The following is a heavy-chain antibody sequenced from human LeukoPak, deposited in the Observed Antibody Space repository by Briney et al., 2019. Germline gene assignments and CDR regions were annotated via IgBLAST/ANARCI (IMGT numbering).Heavy chain of an antibody. CDR3: ARGDGGLAAAATRPY. CDR2: INHSGST. CDR1: GGSFSGYY. Sequence: SETLSLTCAVYGGSFSGYYWSWIRQPPGKGLEWIGEINHSGSTNYNPSLMSRVTISVDTSKNQFSLKLSSVTAADTAVYYCARGDGGLAAAATRPYWGQGTLVTVSS. D-gene: IGHD6-13*01. J-gene: IGHJ4*02. V-gene: IGHV4-34*01.